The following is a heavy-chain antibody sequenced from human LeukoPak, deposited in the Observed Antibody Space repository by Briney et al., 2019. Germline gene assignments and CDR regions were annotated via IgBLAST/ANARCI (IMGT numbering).Heavy chain of an antibody. D-gene: IGHD2-21*01. J-gene: IGHJ4*02. CDR2: IGGSGDTT. CDR3: AKFHIVVVNGYFDY. Sequence: AGSLRLSCAASGFTFSSYDMNWVRQPPGKGLEWVSAIGGSGDTTYYADSVKGRFTISRDYSKNTLYLQMNSLRAEDTAVYYCAKFHIVVVNGYFDYWGQGTLVTVSS. V-gene: IGHV3-23*01. CDR1: GFTFSSYD.